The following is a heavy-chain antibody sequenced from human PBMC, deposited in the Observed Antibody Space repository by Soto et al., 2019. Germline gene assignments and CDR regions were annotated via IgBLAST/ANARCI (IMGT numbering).Heavy chain of an antibody. J-gene: IGHJ4*02. Sequence: QVQLVESGGGLVKPGGSLRLSCAASGFTFSDYYMSWIRQAPGKGLEWVSYISSSSSYTNYADSVKGRFTISRDNAKNSLYLQMNSLRAEDTAVYYCARVSYSGYDNTGANFDYWGQGTLVTVSS. CDR3: ARVSYSGYDNTGANFDY. V-gene: IGHV3-11*06. D-gene: IGHD5-12*01. CDR1: GFTFSDYY. CDR2: ISSSSSYT.